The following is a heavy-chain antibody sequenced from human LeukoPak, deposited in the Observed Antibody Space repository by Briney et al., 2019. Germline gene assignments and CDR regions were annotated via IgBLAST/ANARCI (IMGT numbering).Heavy chain of an antibody. CDR1: GFTFSSYA. CDR2: ISYDGSNK. V-gene: IGHV3-30-3*01. CDR3: AKVKEYYYYGMDV. Sequence: PGGSLRLSCAASGFTFSSYAIHWVRQAPGKGPGWVAVISYDGSNKYYAEYVKGRFTISRDNSKNTLFLQMNSLRAEDTAVYYCAKVKEYYYYGMDVWGQGTTVTVSS. J-gene: IGHJ6*02.